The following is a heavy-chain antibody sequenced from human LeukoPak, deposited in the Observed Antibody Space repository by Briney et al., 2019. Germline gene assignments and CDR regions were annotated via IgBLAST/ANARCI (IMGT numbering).Heavy chain of an antibody. CDR1: GGSIRSSSYT. CDR3: ASNTATVFDY. V-gene: IGHV4-61*05. Sequence: SETLFLTCTVPGGSIRSSSYTWGWIRQPPGKGLERIGYVYYSGSTEYNPSLRSRVTMSLEMSKHQFSRNLTSVTAADTAVYYCASNTATVFDYWGQGALVTVSS. J-gene: IGHJ4*02. CDR2: VYYSGST. D-gene: IGHD2-21*02.